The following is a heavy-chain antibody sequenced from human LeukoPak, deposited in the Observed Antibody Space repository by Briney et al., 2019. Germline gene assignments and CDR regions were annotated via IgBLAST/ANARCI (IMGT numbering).Heavy chain of an antibody. V-gene: IGHV3-30*02. CDR2: IRYDGSNK. D-gene: IGHD3-22*01. CDR1: GFTFSTYG. Sequence: GGSLRLSCAASGFTFSTYGIHWVRQAPGKGLEWVAFIRYDGSNKYYADSVKGRFTISRDNAKNSLYLQMNSLRAEDTAVYYCANSRYDSSGYYGIIGYWGQGTLVTVSS. J-gene: IGHJ4*02. CDR3: ANSRYDSSGYYGIIGY.